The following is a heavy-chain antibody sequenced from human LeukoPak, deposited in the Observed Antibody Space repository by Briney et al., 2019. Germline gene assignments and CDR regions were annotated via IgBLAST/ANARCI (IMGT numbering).Heavy chain of an antibody. J-gene: IGHJ4*02. CDR2: ISASGGST. CDR3: AKARDLLPYFDY. D-gene: IGHD1-26*01. Sequence: GGSLRLSCAASGFTFSSYAMSWVRQAPGKGLEWVSAISASGGSTYYADSVKGRFTISRDNSKNTLYLQVNSLRAEDTAIYYCAKARDLLPYFDYWGQGTLVTVSS. V-gene: IGHV3-23*01. CDR1: GFTFSSYA.